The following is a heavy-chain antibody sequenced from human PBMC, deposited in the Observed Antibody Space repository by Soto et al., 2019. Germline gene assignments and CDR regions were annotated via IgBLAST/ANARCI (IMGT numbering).Heavy chain of an antibody. V-gene: IGHV4-59*01. CDR3: ATGRVYFGSEY. D-gene: IGHD3-10*01. CDR1: GGSITSYY. CDR2: IYYNGNI. Sequence: QVQLQESGPGLVKPLETLSLTCTVPGGSITSYYWSWVRQPPGKGLEWIGYIYYNGNINYNPSLKIRLTISLDTSKNQFSLRLSSVTAADTVVYYCATGRVYFGSEYWGQGTLVTVSS. J-gene: IGHJ4*02.